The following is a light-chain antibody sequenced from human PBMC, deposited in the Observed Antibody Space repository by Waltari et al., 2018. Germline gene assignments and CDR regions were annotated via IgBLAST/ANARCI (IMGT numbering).Light chain of an antibody. CDR3: ASRGASKV. J-gene: IGLJ2*01. CDR2: EVS. V-gene: IGLV2-8*01. Sequence: QSALTQPPSASGSPGQSVTISCTGTSSDVGAYKYVSWYQQHPGKAPKLLIYEVSKRASGVPDRFSGSKSGNTASPTVSGLQAEDEADYYCASRGASKVFGGGTKLTVL. CDR1: SSDVGAYKY.